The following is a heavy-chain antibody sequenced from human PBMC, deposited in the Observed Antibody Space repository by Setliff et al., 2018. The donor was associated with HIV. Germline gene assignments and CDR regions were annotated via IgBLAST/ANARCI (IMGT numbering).Heavy chain of an antibody. CDR2: IYYSGST. CDR3: ARKATYYYGSGSSNDY. V-gene: IGHV4-39*01. D-gene: IGHD3-10*01. CDR1: GGSISSSSYY. Sequence: TSETLSLTCTVSGGSISSSSYYWGWIRQPPGKGLEWIGSIYYSGSTYYNPSLKSRVTISVDTSKNQFSLKLSSVTAADTAVYYCARKATYYYGSGSSNDYWGQGTLVTVSS. J-gene: IGHJ4*02.